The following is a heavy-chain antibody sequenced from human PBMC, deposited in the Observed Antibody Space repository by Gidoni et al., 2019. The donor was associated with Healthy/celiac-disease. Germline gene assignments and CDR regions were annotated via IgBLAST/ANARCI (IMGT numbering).Heavy chain of an antibody. CDR1: GGTFSSYA. V-gene: IGHV1-69*04. CDR2: ILPILGIA. CDR3: AREPDDKGGREGNYYYYYGMDV. J-gene: IGHJ6*02. D-gene: IGHD3-16*01. Sequence: QVQLVQSGAEVKTPGSSVKVSCKASGGTFSSYAISWVRQAPGQGLDWMGRILPILGIANYEQKFQGRVTITADKSTSTAYMELSSLRSEDTAGYYCAREPDDKGGREGNYYYYYGMDVWGQGTTVTVSS.